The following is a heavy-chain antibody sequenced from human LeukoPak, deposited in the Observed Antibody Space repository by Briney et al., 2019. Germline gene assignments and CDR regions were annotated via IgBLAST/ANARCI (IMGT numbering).Heavy chain of an antibody. CDR2: INPNSGDT. CDR3: ARGVTGIYYYYYMDV. J-gene: IGHJ6*03. D-gene: IGHD3-10*01. CDR1: GYTFTGYY. V-gene: IGHV1-2*02. Sequence: ASVKVSCKASGYTFTGYYIHWVRQAPGQGLEWMGWINPNSGDTNYAQKFQGEVTMTRDTSISTAYMELSRLRSDDTAVYYCARGVTGIYYYYYMDVWGKGTTVTISS.